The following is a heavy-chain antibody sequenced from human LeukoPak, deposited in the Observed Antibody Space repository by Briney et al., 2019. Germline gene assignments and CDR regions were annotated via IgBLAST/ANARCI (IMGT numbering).Heavy chain of an antibody. CDR2: ISSSSSTI. Sequence: GGSLRLSCAASGFTFSSYSMNWVRQAPGKGLEWVSYISSSSSTICYADSVKGRFTISRDNAKNSLYLQMNSLRAEDTAVYYCARGRVITMVRGVLVYWGQGTLVTVSS. V-gene: IGHV3-48*01. CDR1: GFTFSSYS. J-gene: IGHJ4*02. D-gene: IGHD3-10*01. CDR3: ARGRVITMVRGVLVY.